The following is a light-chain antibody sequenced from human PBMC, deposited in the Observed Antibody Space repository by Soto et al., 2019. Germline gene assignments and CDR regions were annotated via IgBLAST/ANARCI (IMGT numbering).Light chain of an antibody. V-gene: IGKV1-39*01. CDR3: QQSYSTPWT. J-gene: IGKJ1*01. CDR2: AAS. Sequence: DIQMTQSPSSLSASVGDRVTITCRASQSISIYLNWYQQTPGKAPNLLIYAASSLQSGVPSRFSGSGSGTDFPLTISSLQPEDFAIYYCQQSYSTPWTFGQGTKVEIK. CDR1: QSISIY.